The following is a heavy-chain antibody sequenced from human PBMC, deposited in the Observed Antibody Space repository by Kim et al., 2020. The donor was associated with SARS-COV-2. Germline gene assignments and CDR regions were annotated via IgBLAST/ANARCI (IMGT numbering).Heavy chain of an antibody. V-gene: IGHV1-18*01. CDR2: ISAYNGNT. J-gene: IGHJ6*03. CDR1: GYTFTSYG. D-gene: IGHD3-3*01. Sequence: ASVKVSCKASGYTFTSYGISWVRQAPGQGLEWMGWISAYNGNTNYAQKLQGRVTRTTDTSTSTAYMELRSLGSDETAVYYCARAYVGDFWSGYFYYMDVWGKRTTVKVS. CDR3: ARAYVGDFWSGYFYYMDV.